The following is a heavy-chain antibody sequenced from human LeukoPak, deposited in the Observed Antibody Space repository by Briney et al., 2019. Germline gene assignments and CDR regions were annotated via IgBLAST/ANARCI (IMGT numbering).Heavy chain of an antibody. D-gene: IGHD3-10*01. CDR1: GFTFDDYC. CDR2: ISWDGGST. V-gene: IGHV3-43*01. J-gene: IGHJ6*03. CDR3: AQDASKLLWFGEPSYMDV. Sequence: GGSLRLSCAASGFTFDDYCMSWVRQAPGKGLEWVSLISWDGGSTYYADSVKGRFTISRDNSKNSLYLQMNSLRTEDTALYYCAQDASKLLWFGEPSYMDVWGKGTTVTISS.